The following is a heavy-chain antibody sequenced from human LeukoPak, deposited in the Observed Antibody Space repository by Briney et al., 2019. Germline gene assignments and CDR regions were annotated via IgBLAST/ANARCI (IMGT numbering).Heavy chain of an antibody. J-gene: IGHJ4*02. Sequence: SETLSLTCTVSGGSISSGDYYWSWIRQPPGKGLEWIGYIYYSGSTYYNPSLKSRVTISVDTSKNQFSLKLSSVTAADTAVYYCARVPGITGTTVHFDYWGQGTLVTVSS. CDR3: ARVPGITGTTVHFDY. CDR1: GGSISSGDYY. V-gene: IGHV4-30-4*08. D-gene: IGHD1-7*01. CDR2: IYYSGST.